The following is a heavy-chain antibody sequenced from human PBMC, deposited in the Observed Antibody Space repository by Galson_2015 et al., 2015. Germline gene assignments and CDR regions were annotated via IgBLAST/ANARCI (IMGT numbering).Heavy chain of an antibody. V-gene: IGHV3-30-3*01. CDR2: ISYDGSNK. CDR1: GFTFSSYA. Sequence: SLRLSCAASGFTFSSYAMHWVRQAPGKGLEWVAVISYDGSNKYYADSVKGRFTISRDNSKNTLYLQMNSLRAEDTAVYYCARDHTVTTATYYYDSSGYYPGLWGQGTLVTVSS. D-gene: IGHD3-22*01. CDR3: ARDHTVTTATYYYDSSGYYPGL. J-gene: IGHJ1*01.